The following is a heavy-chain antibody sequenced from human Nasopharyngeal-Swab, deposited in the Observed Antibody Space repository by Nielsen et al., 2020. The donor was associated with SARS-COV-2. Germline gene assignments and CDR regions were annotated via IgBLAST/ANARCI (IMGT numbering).Heavy chain of an antibody. Sequence: ESLKILCAASGFSFSTYWMTWVRQAPGKGLEWVANIKQDGSEKYYVDSVKGRFTVSRDNPKNLLYLQVNSLRAEDTAVYYCARQGVFVPAYFHQYYMDVWGKGTTVTVSS. CDR3: ARQGVFVPAYFHQYYMDV. J-gene: IGHJ6*03. CDR1: GFSFSTYW. D-gene: IGHD3-16*02. CDR2: IKQDGSEK. V-gene: IGHV3-7*03.